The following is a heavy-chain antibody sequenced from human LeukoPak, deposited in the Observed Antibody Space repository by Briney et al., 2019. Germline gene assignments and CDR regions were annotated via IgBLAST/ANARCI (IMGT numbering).Heavy chain of an antibody. J-gene: IGHJ4*02. CDR1: GVSFSSYA. D-gene: IGHD6-19*01. CDR3: AKVLAVAGFDY. V-gene: IGHV3-23*01. CDR2: ISGSGGST. Sequence: GGSLRLSCTASGVSFSSYAMSWVRQAPGKGLEWVSAISGSGGSTYYADSVKGRFTISRDNSKNTLYLQMNSLRAEDTAVYYCAKVLAVAGFDYWGQGTLVTVSS.